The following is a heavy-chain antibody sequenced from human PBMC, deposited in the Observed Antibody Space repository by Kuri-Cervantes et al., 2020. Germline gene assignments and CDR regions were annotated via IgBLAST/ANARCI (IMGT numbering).Heavy chain of an antibody. V-gene: IGHV3-30-3*01. Sequence: GESLKISCAASGFTFSDYYMSWIRRAPGKGLEWVAVISYDGSNKYYADSVKGRFTISRDNSKNTLYLQMNSLRAEDTAVYYCARDGVSIAAAGIYYFDYWGQGTLVTVSS. CDR2: ISYDGSNK. J-gene: IGHJ4*02. CDR1: GFTFSDYY. CDR3: ARDGVSIAAAGIYYFDY. D-gene: IGHD6-13*01.